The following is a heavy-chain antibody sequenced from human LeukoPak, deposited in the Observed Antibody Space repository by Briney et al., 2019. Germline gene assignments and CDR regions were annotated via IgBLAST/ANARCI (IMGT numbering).Heavy chain of an antibody. J-gene: IGHJ4*02. CDR2: IGGSGTRT. CDR3: AKDSHWILFDD. Sequence: GGSLRLSCVASGFSFSDYSMNWVRQAPGKGLEWVSGIGGSGTRTYYADSVKGRFTISRDNSKNTLYLQMNSLRDEDTAVYYCAKDSHWILFDDWGQGTLVTVSS. CDR1: GFSFSDYS. V-gene: IGHV3-23*01. D-gene: IGHD2-2*03.